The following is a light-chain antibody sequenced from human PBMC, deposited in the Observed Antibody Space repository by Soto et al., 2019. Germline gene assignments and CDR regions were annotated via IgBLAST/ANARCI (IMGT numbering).Light chain of an antibody. V-gene: IGKV1-5*01. CDR1: QSINNW. CDR2: GAS. CDR3: QQYNRYSGM. Sequence: DIQMTQFPLTLSASVGDRVTITCRASQSINNWLAWYQQKPGKAPKLLLYGASSRDSGVPPRFSGSGSGTEFTLTISSLQPDDFATYYCQQYNRYSGMFGQGTKVEVK. J-gene: IGKJ1*01.